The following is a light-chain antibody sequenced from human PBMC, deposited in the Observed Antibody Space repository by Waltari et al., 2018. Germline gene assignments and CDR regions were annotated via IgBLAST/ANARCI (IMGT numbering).Light chain of an antibody. J-gene: IGLJ2*01. CDR2: EVS. CDR1: SSDVGGFDY. V-gene: IGLV2-8*01. Sequence: QSALTQPPSASGSPGQSVTISCTGTSSDVGGFDYVSWYQQHPGKVPRLMIYEVSKVPSGVPDRFPGSKSGTTASLTVSGLQVEDEADYYCSSFAGSSQMLFGGGTKLTVL. CDR3: SSFAGSSQML.